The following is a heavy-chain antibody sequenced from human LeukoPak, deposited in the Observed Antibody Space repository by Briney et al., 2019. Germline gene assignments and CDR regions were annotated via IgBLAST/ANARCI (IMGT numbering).Heavy chain of an antibody. V-gene: IGHV4-59*12. CDR2: IYNSGST. CDR3: ARDLIAAGDAFDI. D-gene: IGHD6-13*01. CDR1: GGSISFYS. Sequence: PSETLSLTCIVSGGSISFYSWSWIRQPPGKGLEWIGHIYNSGSTSYNPSLKGRVTISVDMSKNHPSLKLSSVTAADTAVYYCARDLIAAGDAFDIWGQGTMVTVSS. J-gene: IGHJ3*02.